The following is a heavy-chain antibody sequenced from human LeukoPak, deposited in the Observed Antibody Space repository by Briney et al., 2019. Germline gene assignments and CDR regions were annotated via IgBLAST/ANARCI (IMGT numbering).Heavy chain of an antibody. CDR3: ARDRAYLGHDAFDI. Sequence: GGSLRLSCAASGFTFSSYSMNWVRQAPGKGLEWVTYISSSSSTIYYADSVMGRFTISRDNAKNSLYLQMNSLRAEDTAVYYCARDRAYLGHDAFDIWGQGTMVTVSS. J-gene: IGHJ3*02. CDR2: ISSSSSTI. D-gene: IGHD3-3*02. V-gene: IGHV3-48*04. CDR1: GFTFSSYS.